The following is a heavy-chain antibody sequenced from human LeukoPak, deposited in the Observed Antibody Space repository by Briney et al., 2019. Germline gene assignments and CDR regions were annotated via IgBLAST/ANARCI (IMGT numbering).Heavy chain of an antibody. V-gene: IGHV4-59*12. CDR2: IYYSGST. CDR3: ARGWDIVVVPAAIKMVDAFDI. CDR1: GDSISGYY. Sequence: SETLSLTCSVSGDSISGYYWSWIRQPPGKGLEWMGYIYYSGSTDYNPSLKSRVTMSVDTSKNQFSLKLSSVTAADTAVYYCARGWDIVVVPAAIKMVDAFDIWGQGTMVTVSS. D-gene: IGHD2-2*01. J-gene: IGHJ3*02.